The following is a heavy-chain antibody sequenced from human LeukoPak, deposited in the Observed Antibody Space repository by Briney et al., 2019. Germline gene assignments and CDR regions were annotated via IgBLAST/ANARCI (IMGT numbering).Heavy chain of an antibody. CDR3: ARVIGIAAAGRFDP. CDR1: GYTLTSYG. V-gene: IGHV1-18*01. Sequence: GASVKVSCKASGYTLTSYGISWVRQAPGQGLEWMGWISAYNGNTNYAQKLQGRVTMTTDTSTSTAYMELRSLRSDDTAVYHCARVIGIAAAGRFDPWGQGTLVTVSS. J-gene: IGHJ5*02. CDR2: ISAYNGNT. D-gene: IGHD6-13*01.